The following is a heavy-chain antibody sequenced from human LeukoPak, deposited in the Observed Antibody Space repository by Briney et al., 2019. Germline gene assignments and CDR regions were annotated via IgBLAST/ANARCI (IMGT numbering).Heavy chain of an antibody. Sequence: SETLTLTCTVSDDSISNQYWSWTRQPAGRGLDWIGRIYTTGSTNYNPSLKSRVTMSVDTSKNQFSLKLSSVTAADTAVYYCARVGDYALKDWGQGTLVTVSS. V-gene: IGHV4-4*07. D-gene: IGHD3-16*01. CDR1: DDSISNQY. CDR2: IYTTGST. CDR3: ARVGDYALKD. J-gene: IGHJ4*02.